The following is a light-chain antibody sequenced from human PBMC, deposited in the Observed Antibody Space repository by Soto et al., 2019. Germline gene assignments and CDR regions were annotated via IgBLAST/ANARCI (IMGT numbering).Light chain of an antibody. V-gene: IGKV3-20*01. CDR3: QQYVRSPWT. CDR1: QSVTNNF. CDR2: GIS. J-gene: IGKJ1*01. Sequence: ENVLTQSPGTLSLSPGERATLSCRASQSVTNNFFAWYQQKPGQAPRLLIYGISSRATGIPDRFSGSGSGTDFSLTISRLEPEDFVVYYCQQYVRSPWTFGRGTKV.